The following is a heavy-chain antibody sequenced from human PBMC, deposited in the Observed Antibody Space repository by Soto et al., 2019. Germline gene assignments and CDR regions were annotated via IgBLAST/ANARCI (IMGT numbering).Heavy chain of an antibody. CDR3: TTENPGPRLFQH. Sequence: EVQLVESGGGLVKPGGSLRLSCAASGFTFSNAWMSWVRLAPGKGLEWVGRIKSKTDGGTTDYAAPVKGRFTISRDDSKNTLYLQMNSLKTEDTAVYYCTTENPGPRLFQHWGQGTLVTVSS. CDR1: GFTFSNAW. V-gene: IGHV3-15*01. CDR2: IKSKTDGGTT. J-gene: IGHJ1*01. D-gene: IGHD6-25*01.